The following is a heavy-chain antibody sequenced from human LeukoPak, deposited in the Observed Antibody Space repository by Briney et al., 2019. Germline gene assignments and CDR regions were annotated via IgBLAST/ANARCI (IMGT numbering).Heavy chain of an antibody. V-gene: IGHV3-74*01. J-gene: IGHJ4*02. CDR3: ASFSLGGD. CDR1: GFTFSSYW. D-gene: IGHD2-21*01. CDR2: INSDGSST. Sequence: GGSLRLSCAASGFTFSSYWMHWVRQAPGKGLVWVSRINSDGSSTRYADSVKGRFTISRDNAKNTLSLQMDSLRADDTAVYYCASFSLGGDWGQGTLVTVPS.